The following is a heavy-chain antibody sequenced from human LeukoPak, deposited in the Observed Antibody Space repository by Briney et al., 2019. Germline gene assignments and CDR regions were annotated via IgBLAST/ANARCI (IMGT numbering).Heavy chain of an antibody. D-gene: IGHD5-24*01. Sequence: ASVKVSCKASGYTFTGYYMHWVRQAPGQGLEWMGWINPNIGGTNYVQKFQGRVTMTRDTSISTAYIELSRLRSDDTAVYYCARDRIEVEMATIYDYFFDYWGQGTLVTVSS. J-gene: IGHJ4*02. CDR1: GYTFTGYY. V-gene: IGHV1-2*02. CDR3: ARDRIEVEMATIYDYFFDY. CDR2: INPNIGGT.